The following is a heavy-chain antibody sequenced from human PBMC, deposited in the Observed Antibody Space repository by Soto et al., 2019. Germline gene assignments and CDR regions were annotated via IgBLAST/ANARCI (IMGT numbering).Heavy chain of an antibody. CDR2: ISYDGSNK. D-gene: IGHD1-7*01. CDR3: ARGTYNWNSSLGHNWFDP. J-gene: IGHJ5*02. Sequence: XGCLRLSFAACGFTFSSYPRHWVRQAPGKGLEWVAVISYDGSNKYYADSVKGRFTISRDNSKNTLYLQMNSLRAEDTAVYYCARGTYNWNSSLGHNWFDPWGQGTLVTVSS. V-gene: IGHV3-30-3*01. CDR1: GFTFSSYP.